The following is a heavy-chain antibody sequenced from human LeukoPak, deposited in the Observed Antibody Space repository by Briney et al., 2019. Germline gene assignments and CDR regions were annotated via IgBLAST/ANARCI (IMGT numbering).Heavy chain of an antibody. Sequence: SETLSLTCTVSGGSISSYYWSWIRQPPGKGLEWIGYIYYSGSTKYNPALKSRVTISIDSSKNQFSLNLSSVTAADTAVYYCARGTVTMDYWGRGTLVTVSS. CDR2: IYYSGST. CDR1: GGSISSYY. J-gene: IGHJ4*02. CDR3: ARGTVTMDY. D-gene: IGHD4-17*01. V-gene: IGHV4-59*13.